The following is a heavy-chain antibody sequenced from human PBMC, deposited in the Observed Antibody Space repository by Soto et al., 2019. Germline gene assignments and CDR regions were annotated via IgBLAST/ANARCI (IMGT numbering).Heavy chain of an antibody. Sequence: PSETLSLTCAVYGGSFSGYYWSWIRQPPGKGLEWIGEINHSGSTNYNPSLKSRVTISVDTSKNQFSLKLSSVTAADTAVYYCARGCYYDSSGSNYFDYWGQGTLVTVSS. J-gene: IGHJ4*02. CDR3: ARGCYYDSSGSNYFDY. CDR2: INHSGST. V-gene: IGHV4-34*01. D-gene: IGHD3-22*01. CDR1: GGSFSGYY.